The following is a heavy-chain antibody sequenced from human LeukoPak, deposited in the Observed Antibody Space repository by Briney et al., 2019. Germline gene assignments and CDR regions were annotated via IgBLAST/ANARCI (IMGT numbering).Heavy chain of an antibody. CDR3: ARGMDIVVVPAAIGGSMDY. CDR1: GFTFSSYG. V-gene: IGHV3-33*01. CDR2: IWYDGSNK. J-gene: IGHJ4*02. D-gene: IGHD2-2*03. Sequence: GRSLRLSCAASGFTFSSYGMHWVRQAPGKGLEWVAVIWYDGSNKYYADSVKGRFTISRDNSKNTLYLQMNSLRAEDTAVYYCARGMDIVVVPAAIGGSMDYWGQGTLVTVSS.